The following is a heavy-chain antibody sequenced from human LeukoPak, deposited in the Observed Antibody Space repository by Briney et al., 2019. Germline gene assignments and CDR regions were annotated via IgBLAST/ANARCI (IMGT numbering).Heavy chain of an antibody. CDR3: ARVRHSGYDLYYYYYYGMDV. Sequence: GGSLRLSCAASGFTFSSYSMNWVRQAPGKGLEWVSSISSSSSYIYYADSVKGRFTISRDNAKNSLYLQMNSLRAEDTAVYYCARVRHSGYDLYYYYYYGMDVWGQGTTVTVSS. D-gene: IGHD5-12*01. J-gene: IGHJ6*02. CDR2: ISSSSSYI. V-gene: IGHV3-21*01. CDR1: GFTFSSYS.